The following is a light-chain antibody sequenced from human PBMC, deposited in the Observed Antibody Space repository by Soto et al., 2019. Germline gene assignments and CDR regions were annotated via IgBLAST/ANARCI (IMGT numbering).Light chain of an antibody. Sequence: QALLTQAPSLTVYPGGTVTLTDVSSTGAVTNGHYPYWLRQKPGQAPRTLFYGTSKRHSWTPARLPGSFLGRKASLTLLGAQPEDEAEDYSLLSYTGPYVFGTGTKVTVL. CDR1: TGAVTNGHY. V-gene: IGLV7-46*02. CDR3: LLSYTGPYV. J-gene: IGLJ1*01. CDR2: GTS.